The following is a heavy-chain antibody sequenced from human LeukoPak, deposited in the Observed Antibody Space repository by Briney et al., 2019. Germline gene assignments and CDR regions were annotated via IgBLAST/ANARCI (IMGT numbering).Heavy chain of an antibody. J-gene: IGHJ4*02. CDR1: GGSISSSSYY. CDR3: ARQGGYSYGYVPPFFDY. Sequence: SETLSLTCTVSGGSISSSSYYWGWIRQPPGKGPEWIGSIYYSGSTYYNPSLKSRVTISVDTSKNQFSLKLSSVTAADTAVHYCARQGGYSYGYVPPFFDYWGQGTLVTVSS. D-gene: IGHD5-18*01. V-gene: IGHV4-39*01. CDR2: IYYSGST.